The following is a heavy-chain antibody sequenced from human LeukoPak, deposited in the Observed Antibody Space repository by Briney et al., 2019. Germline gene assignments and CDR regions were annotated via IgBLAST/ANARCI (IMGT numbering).Heavy chain of an antibody. J-gene: IGHJ4*02. CDR3: ARDRAAAAVLFLDY. Sequence: GRSLRLSCAASGFTFSSYGMHWVRQAPGKGLDWVAVIWYDGSNKYYADSVKGRFTISRDNSKNTLYLQMNSLRAEDTAVYYCARDRAAAAVLFLDYWGQGTLVTVSS. V-gene: IGHV3-33*01. CDR2: IWYDGSNK. D-gene: IGHD6-13*01. CDR1: GFTFSSYG.